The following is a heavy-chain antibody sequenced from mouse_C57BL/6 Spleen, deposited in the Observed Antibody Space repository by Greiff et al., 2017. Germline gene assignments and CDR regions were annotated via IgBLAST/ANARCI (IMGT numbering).Heavy chain of an antibody. CDR2: ISNGGGST. Sequence: EVKLQESGGGLVQPGGSLKLSCAASGFTFSDYYMYWVRQTPEKRLEWVAYISNGGGSTYYPDTVKGRFTISRDNAKNTLYLQMSRLKSEDTAMYYCARHEDYSNSPYAMDYWGQGTSVTVSS. J-gene: IGHJ4*01. CDR3: ARHEDYSNSPYAMDY. V-gene: IGHV5-12*01. CDR1: GFTFSDYY. D-gene: IGHD2-5*01.